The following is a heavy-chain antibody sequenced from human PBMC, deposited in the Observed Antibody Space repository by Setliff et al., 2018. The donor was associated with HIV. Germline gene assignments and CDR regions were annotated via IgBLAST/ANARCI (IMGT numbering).Heavy chain of an antibody. Sequence: GGSLRLSCAASGFTFSGSPIHVVRQASGKGLEWLGRIKNRADNYAKAYAASVKGRFTISRDDSMNTAYLQMNSMKIEDTAVYYCTRPQYIYENGGSDYWGQGTLVTVSS. CDR3: TRPQYIYENGGSDY. CDR2: IKNRADNYAK. D-gene: IGHD3-16*01. J-gene: IGHJ4*02. V-gene: IGHV3-73*01. CDR1: GFTFSGSP.